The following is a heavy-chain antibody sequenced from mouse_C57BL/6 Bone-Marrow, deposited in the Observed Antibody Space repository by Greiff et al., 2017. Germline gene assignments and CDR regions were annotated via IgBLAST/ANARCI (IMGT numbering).Heavy chain of an antibody. D-gene: IGHD4-1*01. CDR1: GFTFSSYA. CDR2: ISAGGSYT. J-gene: IGHJ3*01. V-gene: IGHV5-4*03. Sequence: EVKLVESGGGLVKPGGSLKLSCAASGFTFSSYAMSWVRQTPEKRLEWVATISAGGSYTYYPDNVKGRFTISRDNAKNNLYLQMSHLKSEDTAMYYGASLGGFAYWGQGTLVTVSA. CDR3: ASLGGFAY.